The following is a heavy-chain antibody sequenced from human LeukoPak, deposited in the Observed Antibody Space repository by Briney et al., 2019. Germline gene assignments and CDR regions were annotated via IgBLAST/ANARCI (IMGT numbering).Heavy chain of an antibody. Sequence: GGSLRLSCAASGFTFSSYWMSWVRQAPGKGLEGVANIKQDGSEKYYVDSVKGRFTISRDNAKNSLYLQMNSLRAEDTAVYYCARIGRYFDWLFPDWFDPWGQGTLVTVSS. D-gene: IGHD3-9*01. CDR3: ARIGRYFDWLFPDWFDP. J-gene: IGHJ5*02. V-gene: IGHV3-7*01. CDR2: IKQDGSEK. CDR1: GFTFSSYW.